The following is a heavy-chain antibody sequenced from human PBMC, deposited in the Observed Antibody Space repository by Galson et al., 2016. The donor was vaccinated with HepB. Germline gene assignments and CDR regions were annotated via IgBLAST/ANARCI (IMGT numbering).Heavy chain of an antibody. D-gene: IGHD1-1*01. Sequence: TLSLTCNVSDGSMRSSSYYWTWIRQPVGKGLEWIGRMYISGRTNYNPSLNSRVTISLDASKNQLSLKLTSVTAADTALYYCARAWNPLWALAVWGQGTMVTVSS. CDR3: ARAWNPLWALAV. V-gene: IGHV4-61*02. CDR1: DGSMRSSSYY. J-gene: IGHJ3*01. CDR2: MYISGRT.